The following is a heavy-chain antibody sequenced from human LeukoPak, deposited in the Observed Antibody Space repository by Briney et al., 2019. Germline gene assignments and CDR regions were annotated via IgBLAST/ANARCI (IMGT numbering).Heavy chain of an antibody. D-gene: IGHD2-8*01. V-gene: IGHV4-4*07. Sequence: PSETLSLTCTVSGGSISSYYWSWIRRPAGKGLEWIGRIYTSGSTNCNPSLKGRVTISIDKSRNQFSLKLSSVTAADTAVYYCARGANGWFDPWGQGTLVTVSS. CDR3: ARGANGWFDP. CDR2: IYTSGST. CDR1: GGSISSYY. J-gene: IGHJ5*02.